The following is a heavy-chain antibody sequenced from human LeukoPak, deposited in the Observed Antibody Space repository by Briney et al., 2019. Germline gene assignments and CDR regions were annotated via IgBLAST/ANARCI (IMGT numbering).Heavy chain of an antibody. CDR2: IYPGDSET. CDR1: GYSFTTNW. J-gene: IGHJ4*02. D-gene: IGHD5-18*01. Sequence: GEPLKISCNGSGYSFTTNWIGWVRQMPGKGLEWMGIIYPGDSETRYSPSFQGQVTISADKSISTAYLQWSSLKASDTAMYYCVRSRGYSYGYSYYFDYWGQGTLVTVSS. CDR3: VRSRGYSYGYSYYFDY. V-gene: IGHV5-51*01.